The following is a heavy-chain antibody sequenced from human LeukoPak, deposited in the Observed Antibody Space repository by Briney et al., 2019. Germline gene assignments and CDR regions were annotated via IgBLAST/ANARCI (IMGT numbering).Heavy chain of an antibody. D-gene: IGHD1-1*01. CDR3: ARENWNDSPYYYYGMDV. J-gene: IGHJ6*02. CDR1: GYTFTSYY. CDR2: INPSGGST. V-gene: IGHV1-46*01. Sequence: ASVKVSCKASGYTFTSYYMHWVRQAPGQGLEWMGIINPSGGSTSYAQKFQGRVTMTRDTSTSTVYMELSSLRSEDTAVYYCARENWNDSPYYYYGMDVWSQGTTVTVSS.